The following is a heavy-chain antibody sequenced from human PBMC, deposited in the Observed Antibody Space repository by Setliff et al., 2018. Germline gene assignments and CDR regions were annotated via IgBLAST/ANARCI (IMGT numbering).Heavy chain of an antibody. CDR1: GGSINNYY. V-gene: IGHV4-4*07. Sequence: SETLSLTCTISGGSINNYYWNWIRQSADKGLEWIGRIHSSGTTNYNPSLKSRATISIDKSKNHFSLRVTSVTAADTAVYYCTKEYVVISFVANTHSHYGMDAWGQGTTVTVSS. CDR2: IHSSGTT. J-gene: IGHJ6*02. D-gene: IGHD2-21*01. CDR3: TKEYVVISFVANTHSHYGMDA.